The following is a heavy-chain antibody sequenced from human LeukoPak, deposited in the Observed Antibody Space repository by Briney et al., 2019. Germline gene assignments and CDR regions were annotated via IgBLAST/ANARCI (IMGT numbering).Heavy chain of an antibody. CDR2: MNPNSGST. V-gene: IGHV1-8*03. J-gene: IGHJ4*02. CDR3: ARGRSTGYPYYFEY. D-gene: IGHD5-12*01. Sequence: ASVKVSCKASGYTFTNYAINWVRQATGQGLEWMGWMNPNSGSTGYAQKFQGRVTITRNTSISTAYMELSGLRSEDTAVYYCARGRSTGYPYYFEYWGQGTLVTVSS. CDR1: GYTFTNYA.